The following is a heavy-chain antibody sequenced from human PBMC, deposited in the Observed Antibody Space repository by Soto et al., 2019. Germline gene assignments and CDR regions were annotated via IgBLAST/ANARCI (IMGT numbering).Heavy chain of an antibody. V-gene: IGHV1-69*13. CDR2: IIPVFDKA. J-gene: IGHJ3*01. D-gene: IGHD3-16*01. Sequence: SVKVSCKASGGSFGSSAISWVRQAPAQGLEWMGEIIPVFDKANYAQNFQGRLTITADEPTGTVFMQLSSLRSEDTAVYFCARLRRDWGDAFDLWGRGTLVTVSS. CDR3: ARLRRDWGDAFDL. CDR1: GGSFGSSA.